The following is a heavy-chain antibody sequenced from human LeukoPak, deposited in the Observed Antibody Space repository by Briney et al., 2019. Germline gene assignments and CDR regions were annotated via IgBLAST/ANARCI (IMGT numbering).Heavy chain of an antibody. J-gene: IGHJ4*02. D-gene: IGHD3-10*01. CDR3: VTIYSSNGYGSGYFDH. CDR1: GFTFSSFW. V-gene: IGHV3-74*03. CDR2: INKDGSSI. Sequence: TGGSLSLSCAASGFTFSSFWMHWVRQVPGEGLVWVSRINKDGSSITYADSVKGRFTISRDNAKNTLYLQMNSLRAEDTSVYYCVTIYSSNGYGSGYFDHWGQGVRVTVSS.